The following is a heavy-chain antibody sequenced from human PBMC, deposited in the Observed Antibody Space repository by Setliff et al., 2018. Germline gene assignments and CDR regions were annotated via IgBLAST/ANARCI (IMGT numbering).Heavy chain of an antibody. V-gene: IGHV1-69*13. Sequence: ASVKVSCKASGGTFNTYGLSWVRQAPGQGLEWMGGIIPIIGEPDYAQKFQGRVTITADESTSTAYMELRSLKSEDTAVYYCAREALQRAGLYFFDIWGQGMLVTVSS. J-gene: IGHJ4*02. CDR2: IIPIIGEP. CDR3: AREALQRAGLYFFDI. D-gene: IGHD3-10*01. CDR1: GGTFNTYG.